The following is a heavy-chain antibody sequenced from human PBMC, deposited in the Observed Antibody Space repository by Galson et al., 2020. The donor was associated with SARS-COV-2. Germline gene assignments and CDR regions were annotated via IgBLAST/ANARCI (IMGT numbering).Heavy chain of an antibody. D-gene: IGHD3-9*01. CDR1: GGSFSGYY. CDR2: INHSGST. J-gene: IGHJ4*02. Sequence: LSLTCAVYGGSFSGYYWSWIRQPPGKGLEWSGEINHSGSTNYNPSLKSRVTISVDTSKNQFSLKLSSVTAADTAVYYCATFDILTGYNYWGQGTLVTVSS. CDR3: ATFDILTGYNY. V-gene: IGHV4-34*01.